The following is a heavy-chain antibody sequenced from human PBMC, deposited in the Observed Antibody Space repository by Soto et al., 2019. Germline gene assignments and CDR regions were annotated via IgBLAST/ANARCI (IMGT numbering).Heavy chain of an antibody. J-gene: IGHJ4*02. CDR3: ARGRAYYDILTGYYNYYFDY. V-gene: IGHV4-59*01. Sequence: SETLSLTCTVSGGSISSYYWSWIRQPPGKGLEWIGYIYYSGSTNYNPSLKSRVTISVDTSKNQFSLKLSSVTAADTAVYYCARGRAYYDILTGYYNYYFDYWGQGTLVTVSS. CDR1: GGSISSYY. D-gene: IGHD3-9*01. CDR2: IYYSGST.